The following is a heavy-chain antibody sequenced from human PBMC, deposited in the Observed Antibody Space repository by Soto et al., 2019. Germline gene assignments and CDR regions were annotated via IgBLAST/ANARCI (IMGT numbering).Heavy chain of an antibody. CDR1: GFTFSSYW. CDR3: ARGDGDYYDGNGYLGRH. D-gene: IGHD3-22*01. V-gene: IGHV3-74*01. J-gene: IGHJ4*02. CDR2: IKSDGSGT. Sequence: EVQLVESGGGSVLPGGSLRLSCAASGFTFSSYWMHWVRQAPGKGLVWVSRIKSDGSGTYYADSVKGRLTISRDNAKNTLYLQMNSLRAEDTAVYYCARGDGDYYDGNGYLGRHWGQGTLVTVSS.